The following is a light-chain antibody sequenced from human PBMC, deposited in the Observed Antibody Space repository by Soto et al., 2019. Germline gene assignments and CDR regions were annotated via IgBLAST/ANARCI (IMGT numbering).Light chain of an antibody. V-gene: IGLV2-23*01. J-gene: IGLJ2*01. CDR1: SSDVGSYNL. CDR2: EGT. CDR3: CSYAGNSTLV. Sequence: QSALTQPASVSGSPGQSITISCTGTSSDVGSYNLVSWYQQHPGKAPKLLIYEGTKRPSGVSNRFSGSKSGNTASLTSSGLQAEDEADYYCCSYAGNSTLVFGGGTKVTV.